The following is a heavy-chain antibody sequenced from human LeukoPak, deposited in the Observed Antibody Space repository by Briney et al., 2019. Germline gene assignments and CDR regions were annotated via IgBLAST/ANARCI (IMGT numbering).Heavy chain of an antibody. V-gene: IGHV4-59*01. CDR1: GGSISSYY. J-gene: IGHJ5*02. CDR3: ARVVAVAGPLGP. CDR2: IYYSGST. Sequence: SETPSLTCTVSGGSISSYYWSWIRQPPGKGLEWIGYIYYSGSTNYNPSLKSRVTISVDTSKNQFSLTLSSVTAADTAVYYCARVVAVAGPLGPWGQGTLVTVSS. D-gene: IGHD6-19*01.